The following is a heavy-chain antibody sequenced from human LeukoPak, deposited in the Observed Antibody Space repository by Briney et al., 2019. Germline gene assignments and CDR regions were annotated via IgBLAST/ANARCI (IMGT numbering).Heavy chain of an antibody. Sequence: ASVKVSCKASGYTFTSYYMHWVRQAPGQGLEWMGIINPSGGSTSYAQKFQGRVTMTRDMSTSTDYMELSSLRSEDTAVYYCARAPDGMLWFGETIDFWGQGTLVTVSS. J-gene: IGHJ4*02. CDR1: GYTFTSYY. CDR2: INPSGGST. D-gene: IGHD3-10*01. V-gene: IGHV1-46*01. CDR3: ARAPDGMLWFGETIDF.